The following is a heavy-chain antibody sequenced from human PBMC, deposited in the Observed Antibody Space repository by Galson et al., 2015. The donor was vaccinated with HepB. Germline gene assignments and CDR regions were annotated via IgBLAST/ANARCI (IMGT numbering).Heavy chain of an antibody. V-gene: IGHV3-30-3*01. D-gene: IGHD2/OR15-2a*01. CDR3: ARENNDFDV. CDR1: GFIFSSYA. J-gene: IGHJ3*01. Sequence: SLRLSCAASGFIFSSYAMHWVRQAPGKGLEWVAFISYNGNNKYYAESVEGRFTISRDNSKNTLYLQMDSLRLEDTAVYSCARENNDFDVWGQGTTVTVSS. CDR2: ISYNGNNK.